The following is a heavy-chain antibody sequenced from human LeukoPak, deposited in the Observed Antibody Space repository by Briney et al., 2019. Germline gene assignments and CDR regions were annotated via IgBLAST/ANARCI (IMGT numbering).Heavy chain of an antibody. CDR2: INHSGST. J-gene: IGHJ5*02. CDR3: ASGGYVDIVATSAGGWFDP. Sequence: SETLSLTCAVYGGSFSGYYWSWIRQPPGKGLEWIGEINHSGSTNYNPPLKSRVTISVDTSKNQFSLKLSSVTAADTAVYYCASGGYVDIVATSAGGWFDPWGQGTLVTVSS. D-gene: IGHD5-12*01. CDR1: GGSFSGYY. V-gene: IGHV4-34*01.